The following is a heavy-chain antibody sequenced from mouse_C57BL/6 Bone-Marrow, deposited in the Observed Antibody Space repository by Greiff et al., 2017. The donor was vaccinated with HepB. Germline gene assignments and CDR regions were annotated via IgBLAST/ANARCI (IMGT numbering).Heavy chain of an antibody. V-gene: IGHV14-4*01. CDR1: GFNIKDDY. J-gene: IGHJ4*01. CDR3: TTCATVVGDYAMDY. Sequence: VQLQQSGAELVRPGASVKLSCTASGFNIKDDYLHWVKQRPEQRLEWIGWIHPENGDTEYASKFQGKATITADTSSNTAYLQLSSLTSEDTAVYYCTTCATVVGDYAMDYWGQGTSVTVSS. CDR2: IHPENGDT. D-gene: IGHD1-1*01.